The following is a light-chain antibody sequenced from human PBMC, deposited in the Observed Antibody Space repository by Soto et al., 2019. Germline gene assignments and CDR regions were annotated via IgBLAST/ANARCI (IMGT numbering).Light chain of an antibody. CDR3: SSYTGSNSYV. CDR1: SSDIGSHNY. Sequence: QAARTQPPSASGSAGQSVTISCTGTSSDIGSHNYVSWYQQHPGKAPKLMIYDVSQRPSGVPDRFSGSKSGNTASLTVSGLQAEDEADYYCSSYTGSNSYVFGTGTKVTV. CDR2: DVS. V-gene: IGLV2-8*01. J-gene: IGLJ1*01.